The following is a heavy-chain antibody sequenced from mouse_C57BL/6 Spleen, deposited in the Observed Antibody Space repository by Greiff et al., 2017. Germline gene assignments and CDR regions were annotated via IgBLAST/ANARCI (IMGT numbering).Heavy chain of an antibody. D-gene: IGHD2-4*01. V-gene: IGHV1-4*01. CDR3: ARSDDYDGYFDV. J-gene: IGHJ1*03. CDR1: GYTFTSYT. Sequence: VQLQQSGAELARPGASVRMSCKASGYTFTSYTMHWVKQRPGQGLEWIGYINPSSGYTKYNQKFKDKATLTADKSSSTAYVQLSSLTSEDSAVYYSARSDDYDGYFDVWGTGTTVTVSS. CDR2: INPSSGYT.